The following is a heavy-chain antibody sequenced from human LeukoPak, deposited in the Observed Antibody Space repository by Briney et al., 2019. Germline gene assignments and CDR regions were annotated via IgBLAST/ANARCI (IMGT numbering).Heavy chain of an antibody. CDR3: ARHSPVGIYYFDY. V-gene: IGHV4-59*08. Sequence: PSETLSLTCTVSGGSIRSYYWSWIRQPPGKGLEWIGYIYYSGSTYYNPSLKSRVTISVDTSKNQFSLKLSSVTAADTAVYYCARHSPVGIYYFDYWGQGTLVTVSS. CDR2: IYYSGST. CDR1: GGSIRSYY. D-gene: IGHD1-26*01. J-gene: IGHJ4*02.